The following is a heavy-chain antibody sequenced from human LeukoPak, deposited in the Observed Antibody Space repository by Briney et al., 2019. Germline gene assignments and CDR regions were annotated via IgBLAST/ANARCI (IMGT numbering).Heavy chain of an antibody. CDR2: ISWNSGSI. Sequence: GGSLRLSCAASGFTFDDYAMHWVRQAPGKGLEWVSGISWNSGSIGYADSVKGRFTISRDNAKNSLYLQMNSLRAEDMALYYCAKANWNDEGVFDYWGQGTLVTVSS. CDR1: GFTFDDYA. CDR3: AKANWNDEGVFDY. J-gene: IGHJ4*02. V-gene: IGHV3-9*03. D-gene: IGHD1-1*01.